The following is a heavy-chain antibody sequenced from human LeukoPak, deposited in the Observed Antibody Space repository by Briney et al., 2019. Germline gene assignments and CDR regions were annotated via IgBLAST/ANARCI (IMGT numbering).Heavy chain of an antibody. CDR1: GFTFSNYG. V-gene: IGHV3-30*02. CDR2: IRYDGSNK. J-gene: IGHJ6*04. CDR3: AKDLQLGDIVVVPGFPMDV. Sequence: GGSLRLSCAASGFTFSNYGMHLVRQAPGKGLEWVAFIRYDGSNKYYADSVKGRFTISRDNSKNTLYLQMNSLRAEDTAVYYCAKDLQLGDIVVVPGFPMDVWGKGTTVTVSS. D-gene: IGHD2-2*01.